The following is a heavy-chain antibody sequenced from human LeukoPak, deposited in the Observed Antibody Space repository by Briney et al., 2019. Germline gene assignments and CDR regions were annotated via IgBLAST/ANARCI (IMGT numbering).Heavy chain of an antibody. Sequence: GGSLRLSCAASGFTFSSYWVSWVRQAPGKGLEWVANIKQDGSEKYYVDSVKGRFTISRDNAKNSLYLQMNSLRAEDTAVYYCARALVVVDFDYWGQGTLVTVSS. CDR1: GFTFSSYW. CDR2: IKQDGSEK. J-gene: IGHJ4*02. D-gene: IGHD2-15*01. CDR3: ARALVVVDFDY. V-gene: IGHV3-7*03.